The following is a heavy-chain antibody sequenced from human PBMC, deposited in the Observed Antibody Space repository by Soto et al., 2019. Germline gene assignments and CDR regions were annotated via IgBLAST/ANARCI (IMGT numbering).Heavy chain of an antibody. D-gene: IGHD1-26*01. V-gene: IGHV4-34*01. Sequence: QVQLQQWGAGLLKPSETLSRTCAVYGGSFSGYYWSWIRQPPGKGLEWIGEINHSGSTNYNPSLKSRITISVDTSKNPFSLQLSSVTAADTAVYYCARLGSGSPGIDYWGQGTLVTVSS. CDR1: GGSFSGYY. J-gene: IGHJ4*02. CDR3: ARLGSGSPGIDY. CDR2: INHSGST.